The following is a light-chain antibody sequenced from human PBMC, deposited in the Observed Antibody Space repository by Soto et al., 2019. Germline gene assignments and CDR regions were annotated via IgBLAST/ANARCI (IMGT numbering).Light chain of an antibody. J-gene: IGKJ3*01. V-gene: IGKV3-20*01. CDR2: NAS. Sequence: EIVLTQSPGTLSLSPGERATLSCRASQSVSNSHLAWYQQKPGQAPRLLIYNASRRAAGIPDRFSGSGSGTDFTLTISRLDPGDFAVYYCQQYDGSPFIFGHGTKVDV. CDR1: QSVSNSH. CDR3: QQYDGSPFI.